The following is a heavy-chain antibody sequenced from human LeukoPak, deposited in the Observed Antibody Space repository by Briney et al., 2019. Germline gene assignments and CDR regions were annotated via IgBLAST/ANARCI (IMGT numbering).Heavy chain of an antibody. J-gene: IGHJ5*02. CDR1: GFTFSPSW. CDR3: ARDLRKGVYGACDL. CDR2: IKQDGTEK. D-gene: IGHD1-14*01. Sequence: GGSLRLSCAASGFTFSPSWMTWVRQAPGKGPEWVGTIKQDGTEKYYVDSVKGRFTISRDNAKNSLFLQMNSLRAEDTAVYYCARDLRKGVYGACDLWGQGTLVTVSS. V-gene: IGHV3-7*01.